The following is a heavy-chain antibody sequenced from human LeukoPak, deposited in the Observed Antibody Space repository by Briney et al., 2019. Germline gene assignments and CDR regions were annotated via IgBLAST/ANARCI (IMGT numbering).Heavy chain of an antibody. CDR2: ISAYSGNT. J-gene: IGHJ4*02. V-gene: IGHV1-8*02. CDR3: ARGIYYGSGKYYFDY. Sequence: ASVKVSCKASGYTFTSYGISWVRQAPGQGLEWMGWISAYSGNTGYAQKFQGRVTMTRNTSISTAYMELSSLRSEDTAVYYCARGIYYGSGKYYFDYWGQGTLVTVSS. CDR1: GYTFTSYG. D-gene: IGHD3-10*01.